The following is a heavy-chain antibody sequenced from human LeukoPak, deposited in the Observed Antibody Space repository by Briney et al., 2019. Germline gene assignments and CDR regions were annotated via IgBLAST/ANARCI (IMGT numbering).Heavy chain of an antibody. CDR2: IWYDGSNK. CDR3: AREGRGQNYDFWSGYHYYYMDV. V-gene: IGHV3-33*01. D-gene: IGHD3-3*01. Sequence: GGSLRLSCAASGFTFSSYGMHWVRQAPGKGLEWVAVIWYDGSNKYYADSVKGRFTISRDNSKNTLYLQMNSLRAEDTAVYYCAREGRGQNYDFWSGYHYYYMDVWGKGTTVTVS. J-gene: IGHJ6*03. CDR1: GFTFSSYG.